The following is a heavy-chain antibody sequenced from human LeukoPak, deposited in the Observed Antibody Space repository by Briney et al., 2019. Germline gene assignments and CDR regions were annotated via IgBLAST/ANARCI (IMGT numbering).Heavy chain of an antibody. J-gene: IGHJ4*02. Sequence: SETLSLTCAVSGGSISSGGYSWSWIRQPPGKGLEWIGYIYHSGSTYYNPSLKSRVTISVDRSKNQFSLKLSSVTAADTAVYYCARSLVRIGYYYFDYWGQGTLVTVSS. CDR2: IYHSGST. CDR1: GGSISSGGYS. D-gene: IGHD2-21*01. V-gene: IGHV4-30-2*01. CDR3: ARSLVRIGYYYFDY.